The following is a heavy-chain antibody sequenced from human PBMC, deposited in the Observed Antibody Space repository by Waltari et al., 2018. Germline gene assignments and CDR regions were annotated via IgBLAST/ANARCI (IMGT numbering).Heavy chain of an antibody. CDR3: AREYYYDSSGYIDAFDI. CDR1: GYSFTSYW. J-gene: IGHJ3*02. D-gene: IGHD3-22*01. V-gene: IGHV5-51*01. CDR2: IYPGDSDT. Sequence: EVQLVQSGAEVKKPGESLKISCKGSGYSFTSYWIGWVRQMPGKGLEWVGIIYPGDSDTRYSPSFQGQVTISADKSISTAYLQWSSLKASDTAMYYCAREYYYDSSGYIDAFDIWGQGTMVTVSS.